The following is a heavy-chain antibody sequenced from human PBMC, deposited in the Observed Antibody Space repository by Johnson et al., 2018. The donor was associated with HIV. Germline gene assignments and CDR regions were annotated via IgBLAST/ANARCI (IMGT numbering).Heavy chain of an antibody. Sequence: VQLVESGGGLVQPGGSLRLSCAASGFTVSSNYMSWVRQAPGKGLEWVSVIYSGGNTYYADSVKGRFTLSRDNSKNTLYLQMNSLRAEDTAVYYCARASCGCDCYRSSSFDAFDIWGQGTMVTVSS. CDR3: ARASCGCDCYRSSSFDAFDI. CDR2: IYSGGNT. J-gene: IGHJ3*02. CDR1: GFTVSSNY. D-gene: IGHD2-21*01. V-gene: IGHV3-66*02.